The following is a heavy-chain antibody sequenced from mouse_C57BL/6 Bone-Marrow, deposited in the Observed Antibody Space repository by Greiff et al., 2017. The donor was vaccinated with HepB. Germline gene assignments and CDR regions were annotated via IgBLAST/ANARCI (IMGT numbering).Heavy chain of an antibody. D-gene: IGHD4-1*01. Sequence: EVKLVESGGGLVKPGGSLKLSCAASGFTFSDYGMHWVRQAPEKGLEWVAYISSGSSTIYYADTVKGRFTISRDNAKNTLFLQMTSLRSEDTAMYYCATTQLSGTIGFAYWGQGTLVTVSA. V-gene: IGHV5-17*01. CDR1: GFTFSDYG. CDR3: ATTQLSGTIGFAY. CDR2: ISSGSSTI. J-gene: IGHJ3*01.